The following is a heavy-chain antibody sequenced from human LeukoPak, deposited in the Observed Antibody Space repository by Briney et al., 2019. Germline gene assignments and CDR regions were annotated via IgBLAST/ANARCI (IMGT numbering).Heavy chain of an antibody. CDR2: IYYSGST. CDR3: ARRPYGDYRYYFDY. V-gene: IGHV4-39*01. CDR1: GGSISSSSYY. Sequence: PSETLSLTCTVSGGSISSSSYYWGWIRQPPGKGLEWIGSIYYSGSTYYNPSLKSRVTISVDTSKNQFSLKLSSVTAADTAVHYCARRPYGDYRYYFDYWGQGTLVTVSS. J-gene: IGHJ4*02. D-gene: IGHD4-17*01.